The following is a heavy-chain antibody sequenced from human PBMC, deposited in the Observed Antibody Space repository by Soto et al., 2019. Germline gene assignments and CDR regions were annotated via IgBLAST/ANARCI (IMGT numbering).Heavy chain of an antibody. CDR2: IYSGGST. V-gene: IGHV3-66*01. J-gene: IGHJ4*02. Sequence: GGSLRLSCAASGFTVSTKYMSWLRQAPGKGLEWVSVIYSGGSTFYADSVRGRFTISRDNSKNTVSLQMNSLRAEDTAVYYCARDPWAADYWGQGTLVTVSS. D-gene: IGHD3-16*01. CDR1: GFTVSTKY. CDR3: ARDPWAADY.